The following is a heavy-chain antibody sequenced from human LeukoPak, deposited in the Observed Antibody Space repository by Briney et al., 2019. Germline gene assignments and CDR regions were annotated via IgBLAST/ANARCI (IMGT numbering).Heavy chain of an antibody. CDR1: GGSISSYY. D-gene: IGHD3-22*01. Sequence: KPSQTLSLTCTVSGGSISSYYWSWIRQPSGKGPEWIGRIYTSGSTNYNPSLKSRVTMSVDTSKNQFFLKLSSVTASDTAVYYCARASKGTYYDSGGYYGYWGQGTLVTVSS. CDR2: IYTSGST. V-gene: IGHV4-4*07. J-gene: IGHJ4*02. CDR3: ARASKGTYYDSGGYYGY.